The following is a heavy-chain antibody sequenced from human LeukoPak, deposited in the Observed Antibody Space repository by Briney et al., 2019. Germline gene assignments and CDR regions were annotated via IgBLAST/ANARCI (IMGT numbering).Heavy chain of an antibody. CDR1: GESFDGYY. CDR3: ARRGPYDILTTPLKVWVFFDY. CDR2: INHVGVT. Sequence: SETLSLTCAVYGESFDGYYWTWIRQPPGKGLEWIGDINHVGVTNSNPSLKSRVAISVDTSKNQFSLKLSSVTAADTAVYYCARRGPYDILTTPLKVWVFFDYWGQGTLVTVSS. J-gene: IGHJ4*02. D-gene: IGHD3-9*01. V-gene: IGHV4-34*01.